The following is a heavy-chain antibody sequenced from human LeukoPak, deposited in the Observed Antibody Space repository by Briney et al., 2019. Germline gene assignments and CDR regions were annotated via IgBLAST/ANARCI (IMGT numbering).Heavy chain of an antibody. Sequence: GGSLRLSCAASGFTFSSYSMNWVRQAPGKGLEWVSYISSSSSTIYYADSVKGRFTISRDNAKNSLYLQMNSLRAEDTAVYYCAREMILRELGAFYGMDVWGQGTTVTVSS. D-gene: IGHD1-26*01. CDR2: ISSSSSTI. CDR3: AREMILRELGAFYGMDV. J-gene: IGHJ6*02. CDR1: GFTFSSYS. V-gene: IGHV3-48*01.